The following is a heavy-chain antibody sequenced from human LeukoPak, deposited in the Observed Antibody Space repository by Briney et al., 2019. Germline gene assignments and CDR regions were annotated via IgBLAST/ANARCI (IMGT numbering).Heavy chain of an antibody. V-gene: IGHV4-34*01. CDR1: GGSFSGYY. D-gene: IGHD2-2*02. CDR3: ARYTDCSSTSCFTSWFDP. Sequence: SETLSLTCAVYGGSFSGYYWSWIRQPPGKGLEWIGEINHSGSTNYNPSLKSRVTISVDTSKNQLSLKLSSVTAADTAVYYCARYTDCSSTSCFTSWFDPWGREPWSPSPQ. J-gene: IGHJ5*02. CDR2: INHSGST.